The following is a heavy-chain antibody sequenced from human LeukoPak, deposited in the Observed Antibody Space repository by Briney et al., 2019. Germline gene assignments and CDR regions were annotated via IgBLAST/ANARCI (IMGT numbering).Heavy chain of an antibody. J-gene: IGHJ4*02. CDR1: GYSFTSYW. V-gene: IGHV5-51*01. D-gene: IGHD3-22*01. CDR3: ARTFYYDSSAYYYANFDY. CDR2: IYPGDSDT. Sequence: GESLKISCKGSGYSFTSYWIGWVRQMPGKGLEWMGIIYPGDSDTRYSPSFQGQATISADKSISTAYLQWSSLKASDTAMYYCARTFYYDSSAYYYANFDYWGQGTLVTVSS.